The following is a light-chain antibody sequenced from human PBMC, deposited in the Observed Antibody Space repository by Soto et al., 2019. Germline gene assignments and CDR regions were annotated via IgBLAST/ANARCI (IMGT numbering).Light chain of an antibody. CDR3: QSYDSSLSGSAV. V-gene: IGLV1-40*01. CDR2: GNS. Sequence: QSVLTQPPSVSGAPGQRVTISCTGSSSNIGAGYDVHWYQQFPGTAPKLHIYGNSNRPSGVPDRFSGSKSGTSASLAITGLQAEDEADYYCQSYDSSLSGSAVFGGGTKLTVL. J-gene: IGLJ3*02. CDR1: SSNIGAGYD.